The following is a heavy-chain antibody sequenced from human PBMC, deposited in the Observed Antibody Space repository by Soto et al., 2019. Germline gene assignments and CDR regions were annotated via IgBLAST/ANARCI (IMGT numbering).Heavy chain of an antibody. Sequence: SETLSLTCAVYGGTFRGYYWRWIRQPPGKGLEWIGEINHSGSTNYNPSLKSRVTISVDTSKNQFSLKLSSVTAADTAVYYCARVVVVAARYYYYYYMDVWGKGTTVT. CDR2: INHSGST. CDR1: GGTFRGYY. D-gene: IGHD2-15*01. V-gene: IGHV4-34*01. CDR3: ARVVVVAARYYYYYYMDV. J-gene: IGHJ6*03.